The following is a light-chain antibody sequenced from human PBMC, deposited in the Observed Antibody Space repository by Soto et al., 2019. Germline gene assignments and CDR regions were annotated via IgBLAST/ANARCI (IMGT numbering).Light chain of an antibody. CDR3: QQYYNTAPYT. CDR1: QNVLYKSNNENY. V-gene: IGKV4-1*01. J-gene: IGKJ2*01. CDR2: WAS. Sequence: DIVMTQSPDSLAVSLGERATINCKSSQNVLYKSNNENYLAWYQQKPGQPPKLLIYWASTRKPGVPDRFSGSESGSDFTLTISSLQAEDVAVYYCQQYYNTAPYTFGQGTKLEI.